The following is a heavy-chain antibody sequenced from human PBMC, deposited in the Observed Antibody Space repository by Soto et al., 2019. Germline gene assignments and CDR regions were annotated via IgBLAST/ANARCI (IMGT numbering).Heavy chain of an antibody. V-gene: IGHV1-46*01. CDR2: INPSGGST. CDR1: GYTFTSYY. CDR3: AXGAVGGVAATPAEYFQH. Sequence: GASVKVSCKASGYTFTSYYMHWVRQAPGQGLEWMGIINPSGGSTSYAQKFQGRVTMTRDTSTSTVYMELSSLRSEDTAVYYCAXGAVGGVAATPAEYFQHWGQGTLVTVSS. J-gene: IGHJ1*01. D-gene: IGHD2-15*01.